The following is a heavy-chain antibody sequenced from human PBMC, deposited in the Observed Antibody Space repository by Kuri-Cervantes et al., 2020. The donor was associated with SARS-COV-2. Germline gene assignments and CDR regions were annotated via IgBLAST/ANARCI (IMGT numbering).Heavy chain of an antibody. CDR3: AKMYCTNGVCYNGMDV. CDR1: GFTFSGSA. D-gene: IGHD2-8*01. J-gene: IGHJ6*02. Sequence: GESLKISCAASGFTFSGSAMHWVRQASGKGLEGVGRIRSKANSYATAYAASVKGRFTISRDDSKNTAYLQMNSLRAEDTAVYYCAKMYCTNGVCYNGMDVWGQGTTVTVSS. V-gene: IGHV3-73*01. CDR2: IRSKANSYAT.